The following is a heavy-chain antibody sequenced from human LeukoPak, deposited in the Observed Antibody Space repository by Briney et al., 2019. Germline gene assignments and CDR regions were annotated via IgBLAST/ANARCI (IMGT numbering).Heavy chain of an antibody. D-gene: IGHD4-23*01. CDR1: GGSISSSDYY. V-gene: IGHV4-39*07. CDR3: ARDRLRWPKIDY. Sequence: SETLSLICTVSGGSISSSDYYWGWIRQPPGKGLEWFGSIYYSVTTYYNPSLKSRVTISVDTSKNQFSLKLNSVTAADTAVYYCARDRLRWPKIDYWGQGTLVTVSS. J-gene: IGHJ4*02. CDR2: IYYSVTT.